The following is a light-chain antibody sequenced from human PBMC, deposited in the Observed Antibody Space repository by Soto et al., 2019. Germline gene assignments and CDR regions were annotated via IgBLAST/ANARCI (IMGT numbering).Light chain of an antibody. J-gene: IGKJ5*01. CDR3: QQRTHWPLTT. V-gene: IGKV3-11*01. CDR2: DAS. CDR1: QSVSNF. Sequence: VFTQSRSTLALAPGEGAGGCCRASQSVSNFLAWYQQKPGQAPRLLIYDASNRATGIPARFSGSGSGTDSTLTIRRLEPEDFAIYYCQQRTHWPLTTFGHGTRLEIK.